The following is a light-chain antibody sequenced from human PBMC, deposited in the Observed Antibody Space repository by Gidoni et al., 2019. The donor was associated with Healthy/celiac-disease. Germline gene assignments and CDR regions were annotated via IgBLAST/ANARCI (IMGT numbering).Light chain of an antibody. J-gene: IGKJ3*01. CDR3: QQYGSSRT. CDR1: QSVRSSD. Sequence: EIVLTQSPGTLSLAPGERATLSCRASQSVRSSDLAWYQQKPGQAPRLLIYGASSRATGIPDFTLTISRLEPEDFAVYYCQQYGSSRTFGPGTKVDIK. CDR2: GAS. V-gene: IGKV3-20*01.